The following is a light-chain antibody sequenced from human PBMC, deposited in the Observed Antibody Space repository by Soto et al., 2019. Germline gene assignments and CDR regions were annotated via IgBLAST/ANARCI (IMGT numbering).Light chain of an antibody. CDR1: QGISSY. V-gene: IGKV1-8*01. CDR3: QQLESYPST. CDR2: AAS. Sequence: AIRMTQSPSSFSASTGDRVTITCRASQGISSYLAWYQQKPGKAPKLLVYAASTLQYGVPSRFSGSGSGTDFTLTISSLQPEDFATYYCQQLESYPSTFGGGTKVDIK. J-gene: IGKJ4*01.